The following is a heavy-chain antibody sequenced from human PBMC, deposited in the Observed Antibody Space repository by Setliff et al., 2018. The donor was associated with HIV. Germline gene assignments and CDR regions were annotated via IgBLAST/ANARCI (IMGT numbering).Heavy chain of an antibody. CDR2: IYPGDSET. D-gene: IGHD1-26*01. V-gene: IGHV5-51*01. J-gene: IGHJ3*02. Sequence: PGESLKISCRGSGYSFTSYWIGWVRQMPGKGLEWMGIIYPGDSETRYSPSFQGQVTISVDKSISTAYLQWSSLKASDTAMYYCARILVGANDAFDIWGQGTMVTVSS. CDR1: GYSFTSYW. CDR3: ARILVGANDAFDI.